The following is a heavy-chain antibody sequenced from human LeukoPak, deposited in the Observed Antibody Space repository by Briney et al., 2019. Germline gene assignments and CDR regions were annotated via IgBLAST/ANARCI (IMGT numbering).Heavy chain of an antibody. CDR1: GGSFSTSSYY. D-gene: IGHD3-16*01. CDR2: VYYSGTT. CDR3: ARLPGTNWMGEYYFDY. Sequence: PSETLSLTCTVSGGSFSTSSYYWGWVRQPPGKGLEWIGSVYYSGTTYYNPSLKSRVTISVDTSKNQFSLKLSSVTAADTAVYYCARLPGTNWMGEYYFDYWDQGTLVTVSS. J-gene: IGHJ4*02. V-gene: IGHV4-39*01.